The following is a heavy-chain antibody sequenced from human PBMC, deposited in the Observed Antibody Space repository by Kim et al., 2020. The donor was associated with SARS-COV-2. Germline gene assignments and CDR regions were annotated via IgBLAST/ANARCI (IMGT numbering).Heavy chain of an antibody. Sequence: SETLSLTCTVSGGSISSSSYYWGWIRQPPGKGLEWIGSIYYSGSTYYNPSLKSRVTISVDTSKNQFSLKLSSVTAADTAVYYCASVDITMVRGPRTKFDYWGQGTLVTVSS. J-gene: IGHJ4*02. CDR1: GGSISSSSYY. CDR2: IYYSGST. CDR3: ASVDITMVRGPRTKFDY. D-gene: IGHD3-10*01. V-gene: IGHV4-39*01.